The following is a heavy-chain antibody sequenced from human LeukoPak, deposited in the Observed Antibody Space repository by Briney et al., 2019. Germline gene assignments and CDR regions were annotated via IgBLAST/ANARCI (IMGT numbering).Heavy chain of an antibody. V-gene: IGHV3-64D*06. CDR1: GFTFSSYA. J-gene: IGHJ4*02. Sequence: PGGSLRLSCSASGFTFSSYAMHWVRQAPGKGLEYVSAISSNGGSTYYADSAKGRFTISRDNSKNTLYLQMSSLRAEDTAVYYCVTGDYVWGSYRHFFDYWGQGTLVTVSS. CDR2: ISSNGGST. CDR3: VTGDYVWGSYRHFFDY. D-gene: IGHD3-16*02.